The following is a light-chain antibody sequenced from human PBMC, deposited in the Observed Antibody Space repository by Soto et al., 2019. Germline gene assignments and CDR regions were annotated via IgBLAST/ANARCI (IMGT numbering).Light chain of an antibody. J-gene: IGLJ1*01. Sequence: QSALTQPRSVSGSPGQSVTISCTGTISDVGAYNYVSWYQQHPGKAPKLMIYDVSKRPSGVPDRFSGSKSGNTASLTISGLQAEDEADYYCSSYTSSSTYVFGTGTKLTVL. CDR1: ISDVGAYNY. CDR3: SSYTSSSTYV. CDR2: DVS. V-gene: IGLV2-11*01.